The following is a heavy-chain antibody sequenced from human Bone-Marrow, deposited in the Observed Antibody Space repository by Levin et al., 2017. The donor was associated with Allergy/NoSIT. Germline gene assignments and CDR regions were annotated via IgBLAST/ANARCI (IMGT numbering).Heavy chain of an antibody. V-gene: IGHV3-15*01. J-gene: IGHJ3*02. D-gene: IGHD1-26*01. CDR3: TTDREWELLDAFDI. Sequence: GGSLRLSCAASGFTFSNAWMSWVRQAPGKGLEWVGRIKSKTDGGTTDYAAPVKGRFTISRDDSKNTLYLQMNSLKTEDTAVYYCTTDREWELLDAFDIWGQGTMVTVSS. CDR1: GFTFSNAW. CDR2: IKSKTDGGTT.